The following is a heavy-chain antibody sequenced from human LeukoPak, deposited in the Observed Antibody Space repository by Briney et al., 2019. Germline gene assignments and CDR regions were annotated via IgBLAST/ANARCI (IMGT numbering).Heavy chain of an antibody. CDR1: GFTFSSYA. Sequence: GGSLRLSCSASGFTFSSYAMHSVRQAPGKGLEYVSSISTDGGSTFYADSVKGRFTISRDNSKNTLYLQMSSLRSEDTAVYYCVKRGRQGDYAYDYWGQGALVTVSS. CDR3: VKRGRQGDYAYDY. J-gene: IGHJ4*02. D-gene: IGHD4-17*01. CDR2: ISTDGGST. V-gene: IGHV3-64D*06.